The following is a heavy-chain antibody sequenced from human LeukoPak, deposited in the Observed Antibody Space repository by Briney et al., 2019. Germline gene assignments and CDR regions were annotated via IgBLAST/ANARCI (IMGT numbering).Heavy chain of an antibody. Sequence: GGSLRLSCAASGFTFSSYGMSWVRQAPGKGLEWVSAISGNGGSTYYADSVKGRFTISRDNSKNTLYLQMNSLRAEDTAVYYCAKDTYYYDSSGYSNNWFDPWGQGTLVTVSS. D-gene: IGHD3-22*01. CDR2: ISGNGGST. J-gene: IGHJ5*02. V-gene: IGHV3-23*01. CDR3: AKDTYYYDSSGYSNNWFDP. CDR1: GFTFSSYG.